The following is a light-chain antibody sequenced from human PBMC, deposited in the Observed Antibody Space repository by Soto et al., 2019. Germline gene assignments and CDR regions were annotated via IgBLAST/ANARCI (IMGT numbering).Light chain of an antibody. V-gene: IGKV3-11*01. J-gene: IGKJ4*01. CDR3: QQRINWLT. CDR2: DAY. CDR1: QSVSSY. Sequence: EIVLTQSPATLSLSPGERATLSCRASQSVSSYLALYQQKPGQAPRLLIYDAYNRATGIPARFSGSGSGTDFPLTSSSLEPDDFAVYYCQQRINWLTFGGGTKVEIK.